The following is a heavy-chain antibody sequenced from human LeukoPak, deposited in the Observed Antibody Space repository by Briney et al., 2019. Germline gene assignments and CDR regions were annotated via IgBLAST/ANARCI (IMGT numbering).Heavy chain of an antibody. CDR1: GASITSYY. V-gene: IGHV4-59*12. CDR3: ARDRGYSYTTDY. CDR2: VFYSGST. J-gene: IGHJ4*02. Sequence: SETLSLTCTVSGASITSYYWSWIRQPPGKGLEWIGYVFYSGSTNYNPSLKSRVTISVDTSKNQFSLKLSSVTAADTAVYYCARDRGYSYTTDYWGQGTLVTVSS. D-gene: IGHD5-18*01.